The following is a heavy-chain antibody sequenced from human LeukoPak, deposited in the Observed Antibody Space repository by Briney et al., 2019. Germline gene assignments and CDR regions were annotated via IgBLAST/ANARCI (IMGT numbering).Heavy chain of an antibody. CDR1: GGSFSGYY. CDR3: ARRGRSSSWYARGAFDI. CDR2: INHSGST. J-gene: IGHJ3*02. V-gene: IGHV4-34*01. Sequence: SETLSLTCAVYGGSFSGYYWSWIRQPPGKGLEWIGEINHSGSTNYNPSLKSRVTISVDTSKSQFSLKLSSVTAADTAVYYCARRGRSSSWYARGAFDIWGQGTMVTVSS. D-gene: IGHD6-13*01.